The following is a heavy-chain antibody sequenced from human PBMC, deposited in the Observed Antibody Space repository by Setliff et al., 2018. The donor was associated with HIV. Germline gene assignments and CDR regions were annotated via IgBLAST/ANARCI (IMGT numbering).Heavy chain of an antibody. CDR1: GFTFSSYW. Sequence: GGSLRLSCAASGFTFSSYWMHWVRQAPGKGLVWVSRINSDGSSTSYADSVKGRFTISRDKSKNTLYLQMNSLRAEDTAVYFCARVLPYNSALDNWGQGTLVTVSS. V-gene: IGHV3-74*01. J-gene: IGHJ4*02. CDR2: INSDGSST. CDR3: ARVLPYNSALDN. D-gene: IGHD6-25*01.